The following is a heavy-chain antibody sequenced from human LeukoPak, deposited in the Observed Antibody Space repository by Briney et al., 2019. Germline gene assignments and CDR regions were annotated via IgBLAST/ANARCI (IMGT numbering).Heavy chain of an antibody. CDR2: IYYSGST. V-gene: IGHV4-59*01. D-gene: IGHD6-19*01. CDR1: GGSISSYY. J-gene: IGHJ6*02. CDR3: ARVAAEAGWFDFYYYYGMDV. Sequence: SKTLSLTCTVSGGSISSYYWSWIRQPPGKGLEWIGYIYYSGSTNYNPSLKSRVTISVDTSKNQFSLKLSSVTAADTAVYYCARVAAEAGWFDFYYYYGMDVWGQGTTVTVSS.